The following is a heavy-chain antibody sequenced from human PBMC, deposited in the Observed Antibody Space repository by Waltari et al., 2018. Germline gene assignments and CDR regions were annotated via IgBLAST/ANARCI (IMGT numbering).Heavy chain of an antibody. CDR2: INHSGST. CDR3: ARADRGRSGKYASPAWGP. Sequence: QVQLQQWGAGLLKPSETLSLTCAVYGGGSFSDYYWNWIRQPPGKGLEWIGEINHSGSTNSTPSLKNRLTISLDTSKTQFSLKMRSVTAADTAVYYCARADRGRSGKYASPAWGPWGQGTLVTVSS. D-gene: IGHD1-26*01. V-gene: IGHV4-34*01. J-gene: IGHJ5*02. CDR1: GGGSFSDYY.